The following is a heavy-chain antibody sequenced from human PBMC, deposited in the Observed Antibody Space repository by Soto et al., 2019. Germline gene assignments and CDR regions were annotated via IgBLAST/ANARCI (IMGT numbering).Heavy chain of an antibody. CDR1: AASFSKYY. V-gene: IGHV4-59*04. CDR3: SRLTNARPGDD. D-gene: IGHD2-2*01. Sequence: PSETLSLTCTVSAASFSKYYWGWSRQPPGKGLEWIGTIYYSGNTYYNPSLKSRVTMSMDASKNQFSLTLSSVAVADTAVYYCSRLTNARPGDDWGQGTLVTVSS. J-gene: IGHJ4*02. CDR2: IYYSGNT.